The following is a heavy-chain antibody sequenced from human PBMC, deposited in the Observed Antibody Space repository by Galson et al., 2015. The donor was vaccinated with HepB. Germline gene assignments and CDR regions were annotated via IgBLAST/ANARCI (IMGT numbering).Heavy chain of an antibody. V-gene: IGHV3-30-3*01. CDR2: ISYHGSTI. CDR1: GFTFSTYS. D-gene: IGHD2-15*01. CDR3: ARDCSGGSCYPQVLLDY. Sequence: SLRLSCAASGFTFSTYSMHWVRQAPGKGLEWVAVISYHGSTIHYADFVKGRFTISRDKSKNTLYLQMNSLRAEDTAVYFCARDCSGGSCYPQVLLDYWGQGTLVTVSS. J-gene: IGHJ4*02.